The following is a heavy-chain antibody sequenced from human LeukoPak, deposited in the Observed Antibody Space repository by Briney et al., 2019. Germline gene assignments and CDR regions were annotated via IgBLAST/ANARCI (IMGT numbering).Heavy chain of an antibody. J-gene: IGHJ4*02. V-gene: IGHV3-74*01. CDR3: TSFFETN. Sequence: GGSLRLSCAASRFIFTNYWIHWVRQAPGKGLVWVSHVNNDGSATGYAGSVKGRFTISRDSAKNTVYLHMNSLRVEDTAVYYCTSFFETNWGQGTLVTVSS. CDR1: RFIFTNYW. CDR2: VNNDGSAT. D-gene: IGHD2/OR15-2a*01.